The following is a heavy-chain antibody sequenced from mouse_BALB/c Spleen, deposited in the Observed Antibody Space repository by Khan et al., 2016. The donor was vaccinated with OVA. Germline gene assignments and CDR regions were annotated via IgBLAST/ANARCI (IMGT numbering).Heavy chain of an antibody. CDR2: ILPGSNIT. CDR1: GYTFSSYW. V-gene: IGHV1-9*01. D-gene: IGHD1-1*01. Sequence: VQLKQSGAELMKPGASVKISCKASGYTFSSYWIEWVKQRPGHGLGWIGEILPGSNITNYNERFKDKATFTADTSSNTAYMQLSSLTSEDSAIYYCARGNYYGSTSWFGYWGQGTLVTVSA. J-gene: IGHJ3*01. CDR3: ARGNYYGSTSWFGY.